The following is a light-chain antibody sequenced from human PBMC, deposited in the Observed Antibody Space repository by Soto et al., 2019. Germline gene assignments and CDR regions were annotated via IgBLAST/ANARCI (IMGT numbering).Light chain of an antibody. Sequence: GDRVTITCRASQSIRYYLAWYQQMPGKAPKLLIYGASSLQSGVPSRLSGSGSGTEFTLTISSLQPDDFATYFCQHHNSYSQTFGQGTKV. CDR3: QHHNSYSQT. CDR2: GAS. V-gene: IGKV1-5*01. CDR1: QSIRYY. J-gene: IGKJ1*01.